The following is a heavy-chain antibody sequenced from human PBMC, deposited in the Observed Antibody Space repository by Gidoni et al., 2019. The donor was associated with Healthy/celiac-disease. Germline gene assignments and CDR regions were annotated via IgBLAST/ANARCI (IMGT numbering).Heavy chain of an antibody. V-gene: IGHV3-66*01. J-gene: IGHJ6*02. CDR2: IYSGGST. Sequence: EVQLVESGGGLVQPGGSLRLSCAASGFTVSSNYMGWVRQAPGKGPEWVSVIYSGGSTYYADSVKGRFTISRDNSKNTLYLQMNSLRAEDTAVYYCATTWYYYYGMDVWGQGTTVTVSS. CDR3: ATTWYYYYGMDV. D-gene: IGHD4-4*01. CDR1: GFTVSSNY.